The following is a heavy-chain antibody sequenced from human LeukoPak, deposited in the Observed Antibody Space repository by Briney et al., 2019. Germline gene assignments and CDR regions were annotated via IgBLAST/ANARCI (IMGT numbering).Heavy chain of an antibody. V-gene: IGHV3-48*04. Sequence: SGGSLRLSCAASGFTFSTYGMNWVRQAPGKGLEWLSYISSGTSTIYYADSVKGRFTISRDNAKNSLYLQMNSLRTEDTAVYYCAREGPYITSWYSDYWGQGTLVTVSS. CDR1: GFTFSTYG. CDR2: ISSGTSTI. CDR3: AREGPYITSWYSDY. J-gene: IGHJ4*02. D-gene: IGHD6-13*01.